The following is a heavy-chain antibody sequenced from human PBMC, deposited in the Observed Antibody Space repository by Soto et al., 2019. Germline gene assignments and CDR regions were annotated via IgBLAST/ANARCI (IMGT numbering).Heavy chain of an antibody. Sequence: QLQLQESGPGLVKPSETLSLTCTVSGGSISSSSYYWGWIRQPSGKGLEWIGSIYYSGSTYYNPSLKSRVTISVDTSNNQFSLKLSSVTAADTAVYYYARKVPAAPLTYYYGMDVWGQGTTVTVSS. D-gene: IGHD2-2*01. CDR1: GGSISSSSYY. V-gene: IGHV4-39*01. CDR2: IYYSGST. CDR3: ARKVPAAPLTYYYGMDV. J-gene: IGHJ6*02.